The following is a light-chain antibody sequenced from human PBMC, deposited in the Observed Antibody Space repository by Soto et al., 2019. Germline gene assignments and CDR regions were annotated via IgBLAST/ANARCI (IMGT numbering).Light chain of an antibody. V-gene: IGLV2-14*01. J-gene: IGLJ1*01. Sequence: QSALTQPASVSGSPGQSITISCTGTSSDVGGYNYVSWYQRQSGKAPKLMIHEVSNRPSGVSNRFSGSKSGNTASLTISGLQAEDEADYYCSSYTSSRAYVFGLGTKLTVL. CDR2: EVS. CDR3: SSYTSSRAYV. CDR1: SSDVGGYNY.